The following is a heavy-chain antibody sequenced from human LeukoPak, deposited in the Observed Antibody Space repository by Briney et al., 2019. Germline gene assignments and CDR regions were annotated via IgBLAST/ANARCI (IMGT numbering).Heavy chain of an antibody. D-gene: IGHD3-10*01. CDR3: AKRGIVIRAVIIVGFHKEAYYFDY. Sequence: PGGSLRLSCAVSGITLSNYGMSWVRQAPGKGLEWVAGISDSGGSTNYADSVKGRFTISRDNPKNTLYLQMNSLRAEDTAVYFCAKRGIVIRAVIIVGFHKEAYYFDYWGQGAVVTVSS. J-gene: IGHJ4*02. CDR1: GITLSNYG. V-gene: IGHV3-23*01. CDR2: ISDSGGST.